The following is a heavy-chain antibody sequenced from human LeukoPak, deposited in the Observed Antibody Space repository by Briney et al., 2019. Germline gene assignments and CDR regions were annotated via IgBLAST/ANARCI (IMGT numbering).Heavy chain of an antibody. CDR1: NYTFTNFG. CDR3: ASTNYYGSGSSLY. D-gene: IGHD3-10*01. CDR2: IRANNGKT. J-gene: IGHJ4*02. Sequence: ASVKVSCKAFNYTFTNFGISWVRQAPGQGLEWMGGIRANNGKTNYAQNLQGRVTMTTDTSTNTAYMELRSLRSDGTALYFCASTNYYGSGSSLYWGQGTLVTVSS. V-gene: IGHV1-18*01.